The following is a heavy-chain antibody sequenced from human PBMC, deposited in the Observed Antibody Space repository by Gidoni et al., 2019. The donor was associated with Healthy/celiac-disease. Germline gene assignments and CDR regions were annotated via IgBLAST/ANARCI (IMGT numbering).Heavy chain of an antibody. D-gene: IGHD2-2*01. CDR3: ATQGPIIVVVPAAIASVDDY. CDR1: GFTFSSYA. V-gene: IGHV3-23*01. Sequence: EVQLLESGGGLVQPGGSLRLSCAGSGFTFSSYAMSWVRQAPGKGLEGVSAISGSGGSTYYADSVNGRFTISRDNSKNTLYLQMNSLRAEDTAVYYCATQGPIIVVVPAAIASVDDYWGQGTLVTVSS. CDR2: ISGSGGST. J-gene: IGHJ4*02.